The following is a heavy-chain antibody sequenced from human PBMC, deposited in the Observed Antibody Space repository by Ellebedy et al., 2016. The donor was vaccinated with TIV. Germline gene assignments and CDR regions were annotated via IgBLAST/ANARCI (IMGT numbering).Heavy chain of an antibody. CDR3: ARVSSSSSDLRFDP. J-gene: IGHJ5*02. CDR2: IYYSGST. CDR1: GGSINNYY. V-gene: IGHV4-59*01. D-gene: IGHD6-13*01. Sequence: SETLSLTCTVSGGSINNYYWSWIRQPPGKGLEWIGYIYYSGSTSYNPSLKSRVTISVDTSKNQFSLKLSSVTAADTAVYYCARVSSSSSDLRFDPWGQGTLVTVSS.